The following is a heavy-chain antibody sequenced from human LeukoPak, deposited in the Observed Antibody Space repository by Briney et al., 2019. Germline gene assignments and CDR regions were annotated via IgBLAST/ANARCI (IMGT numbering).Heavy chain of an antibody. V-gene: IGHV3-21*01. D-gene: IGHD5-24*01. CDR1: GFTSSRYS. CDR2: ISSSSIYI. J-gene: IGHJ2*01. CDR3: AREERDGYNYYWYFDL. Sequence: GGSLRLSCAASGFTSSRYSMNWVRQAPGKGLEWVSSISSSSIYIYYADSVKGRFTISRDNAKNSLYLQMSSLRAEDTAVYYCAREERDGYNYYWYFDLWGRGTPVTVSS.